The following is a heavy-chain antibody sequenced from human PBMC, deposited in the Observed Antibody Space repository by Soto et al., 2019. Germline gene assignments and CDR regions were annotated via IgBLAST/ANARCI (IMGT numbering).Heavy chain of an antibody. V-gene: IGHV1-46*03. CDR3: ARGGHVVVVTAAFDY. CDR2: INPSGGHT. J-gene: IGHJ4*02. D-gene: IGHD2-21*02. Sequence: QVQLVQSGAEVKKPGASVKVSCKASGNTFSNYYIHWVRQAPGQGLEWMGTINPSGGHTTYAQKFLSRVTMTRDSSTSTLYMELTSLRFEDTAVYYCARGGHVVVVTAAFDYWGQGTLVTVSS. CDR1: GNTFSNYY.